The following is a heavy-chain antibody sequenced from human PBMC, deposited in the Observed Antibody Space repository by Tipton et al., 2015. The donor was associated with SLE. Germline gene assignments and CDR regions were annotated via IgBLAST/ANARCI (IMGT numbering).Heavy chain of an antibody. V-gene: IGHV4-39*01. CDR2: IYYSGST. CDR1: GGSISSSSYY. CDR3: AGYTSGWYNGPDY. Sequence: TLSLTCTVSGGSISSSSYYWGWIRQPPGKGLEWIGSIYYSGSTYYNPSLKSRLTIYVDTPKDHFSLKLISVTAADTAVYYCAGYTSGWYNGPDYWGQGTLVTVSS. J-gene: IGHJ4*02. D-gene: IGHD6-19*01.